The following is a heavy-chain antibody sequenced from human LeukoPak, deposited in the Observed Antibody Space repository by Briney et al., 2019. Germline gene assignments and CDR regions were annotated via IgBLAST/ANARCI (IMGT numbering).Heavy chain of an antibody. V-gene: IGHV1-2*02. CDR1: GYTFTGYY. CDR2: INPNSGDT. CDR3: ATQRGSYLWGTDFDY. Sequence: ASVKVSCQASGYTFTGYYMHWVRQAPGQGREWMGWINPNSGDTKYAQKFQGRVTMTRDTSISTAYMELSRLRSDDTALYYCATQRGSYLWGTDFDYWGQGTLVTVSS. D-gene: IGHD3-16*01. J-gene: IGHJ4*02.